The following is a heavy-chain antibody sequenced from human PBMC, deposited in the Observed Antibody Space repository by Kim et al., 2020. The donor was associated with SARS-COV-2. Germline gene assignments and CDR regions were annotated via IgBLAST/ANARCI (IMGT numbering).Heavy chain of an antibody. J-gene: IGHJ4*02. CDR2: ISYDGSNK. D-gene: IGHD3-22*01. Sequence: GGSLRLSCAASGFTFSSYAMHWVRQAPGKGLELVAVISYDGSNKYYADSVKGRFTISRDNSKNTLYLQMNSLRAEDTAVYYCAREGEAYDSSGYHYPYYFDYWGQGTLVTVSS. CDR3: AREGEAYDSSGYHYPYYFDY. CDR1: GFTFSSYA. V-gene: IGHV3-30*04.